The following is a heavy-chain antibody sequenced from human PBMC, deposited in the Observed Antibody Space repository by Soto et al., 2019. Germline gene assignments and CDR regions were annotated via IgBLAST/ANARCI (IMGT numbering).Heavy chain of an antibody. Sequence: SETLSVTCTVSGGSISSYYWSWIRQPPGKGLEWIGYIYYSGSTNYNPSLKSRVTISVDTSKNQFSLKLSSVTAADTAVYYCARASTVTTRGSRNNWFDPWGQGTLVTVSS. CDR3: ARASTVTTRGSRNNWFDP. D-gene: IGHD4-17*01. J-gene: IGHJ5*02. V-gene: IGHV4-59*08. CDR1: GGSISSYY. CDR2: IYYSGST.